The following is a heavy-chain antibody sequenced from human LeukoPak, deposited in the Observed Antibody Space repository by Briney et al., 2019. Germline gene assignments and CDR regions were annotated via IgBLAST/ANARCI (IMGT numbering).Heavy chain of an antibody. CDR1: GFTFSSYA. D-gene: IGHD6-19*01. Sequence: GGSLRLSCAASGFTFSSYAMSWVRQAPGKGLEWVSAFSGSGGSTYYADSVKGRFIISRDNSKNTLYLQMNSLRAEDTAVYYCTTVSSGWPDYWGQGTLVTVSS. CDR2: FSGSGGST. CDR3: TTVSSGWPDY. V-gene: IGHV3-23*01. J-gene: IGHJ4*02.